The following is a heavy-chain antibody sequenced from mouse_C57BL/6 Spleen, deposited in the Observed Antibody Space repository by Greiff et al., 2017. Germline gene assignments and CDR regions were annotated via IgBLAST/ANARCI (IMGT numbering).Heavy chain of an antibody. CDR1: GFTFSDYG. CDR2: ISSGSSTI. CDR3: ARPIYYGNYWYFDV. V-gene: IGHV5-17*01. D-gene: IGHD2-1*01. Sequence: DVMLVESGGGLVKPGGSLKLSCAASGFTFSDYGMHWVRQAPEKGLEWVAYISSGSSTIYYADTVKGRFTISRDNAKNTLFLQMTSLRSEDTAMYYCARPIYYGNYWYFDVWGTGTTVTVSS. J-gene: IGHJ1*03.